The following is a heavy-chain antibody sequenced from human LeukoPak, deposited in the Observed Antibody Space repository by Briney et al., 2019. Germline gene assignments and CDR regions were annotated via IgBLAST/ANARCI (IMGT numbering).Heavy chain of an antibody. CDR1: GYTFTSYD. J-gene: IGHJ6*02. CDR2: MNPNSGNT. Sequence: GASVKVSYKASGYTFTSYDINWVRQATGQGLEWMGWMNPNSGNTGYAQKFQGRVTMTRSTSITTAYMELTSLRPEDTAVYYCVRCAVGCYYNYGIDAWGQGTTVTVSS. CDR3: VRCAVGCYYNYGIDA. V-gene: IGHV1-8*01. D-gene: IGHD2-8*01.